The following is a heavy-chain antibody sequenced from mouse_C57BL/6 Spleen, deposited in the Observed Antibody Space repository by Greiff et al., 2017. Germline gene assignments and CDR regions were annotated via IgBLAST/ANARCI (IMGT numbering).Heavy chain of an antibody. Sequence: VKLQESGAELVKPGASVKISCKASGYAFSSYWMNWVKQRPGKGLEWIGQIYPGDGDTNYNGKFKGKATLTADKSSSTAYMQLSSLTSDDSAVYFCARGDLAWFAYWGQGTLVTVSA. CDR3: ARGDLAWFAY. CDR1: GYAFSSYW. CDR2: IYPGDGDT. J-gene: IGHJ3*01. D-gene: IGHD3-3*01. V-gene: IGHV1-80*01.